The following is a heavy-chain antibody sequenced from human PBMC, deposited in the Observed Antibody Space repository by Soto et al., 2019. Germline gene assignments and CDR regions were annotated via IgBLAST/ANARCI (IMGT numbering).Heavy chain of an antibody. J-gene: IGHJ4*02. V-gene: IGHV4-59*01. D-gene: IGHD5-12*01. CDR2: IYYSGST. CDR1: GGSISSYY. CDR3: ARDLRGYSGYDYLDY. Sequence: SETLSLTCTVSGGSISSYYWSWIRQPPGKGLEWIGYIYYSGSTNYNPSLKSRVTISVDTSKNQFSLKLSSVTAADTAVYYCARDLRGYSGYDYLDYWGQGTLVTVSS.